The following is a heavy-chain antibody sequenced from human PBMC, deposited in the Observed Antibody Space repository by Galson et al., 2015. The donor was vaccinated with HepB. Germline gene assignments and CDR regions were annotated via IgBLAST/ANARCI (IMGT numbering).Heavy chain of an antibody. V-gene: IGHV1-2*02. CDR2: INPNSGGT. D-gene: IGHD6-19*01. J-gene: IGHJ4*02. CDR3: ARVKSSSGWYRTPECLGY. CDR1: GYTFTGYY. Sequence: SVKVSCKASGYTFTGYYMHWVRQAPGQGLEWMGWINPNSGGTNYAQKFQGRVTMTRDTSISTAYMELSRLRSDDTAVYYCARVKSSSGWYRTPECLGYWGQGTLVTVSS.